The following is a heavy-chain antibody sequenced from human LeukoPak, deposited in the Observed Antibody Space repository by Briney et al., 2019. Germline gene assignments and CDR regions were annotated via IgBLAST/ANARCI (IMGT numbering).Heavy chain of an antibody. CDR2: IWYDGSNK. J-gene: IGHJ5*02. V-gene: IGHV3-33*01. CDR1: GFTFSSYG. Sequence: PGGSLRLSCAASGFTFSSYGMHWVRQAPGKGLEWVAIIWYDGSNKYYADSVKGRFTISRDNSKNTLYLQMNSLRAEDTAVYYCARGGGWGSAPRFDPWGQGALVTVSS. CDR3: ARGGGWGSAPRFDP. D-gene: IGHD7-27*01.